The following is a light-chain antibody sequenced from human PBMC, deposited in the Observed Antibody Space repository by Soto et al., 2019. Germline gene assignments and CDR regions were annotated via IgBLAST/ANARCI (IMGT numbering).Light chain of an antibody. V-gene: IGLV1-40*01. CDR3: QSYDTSLSAYV. J-gene: IGLJ1*01. CDR2: GNS. CDR1: SSNIGAGYA. Sequence: QSVLPQPPSVSGAPGQRVTISCTGSSSNIGAGYAVHWHQQLPGKAPKLLIYGNSNRPSGVPDRFSGSKSGTSASLAITGLQAEDEADYYCQSYDTSLSAYVFGTGTKVTVL.